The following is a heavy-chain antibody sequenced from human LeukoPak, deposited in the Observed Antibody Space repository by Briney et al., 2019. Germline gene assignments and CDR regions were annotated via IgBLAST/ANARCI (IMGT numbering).Heavy chain of an antibody. D-gene: IGHD3-22*01. J-gene: IGHJ4*02. Sequence: GGSLRLSCAASGFTFSSYSMNWVRQAPGKGLEWVSSISSSSSYIYYADSVKGRFTISRDNAKNSLHLQMNSLRAEDTAVYYCAKNYYDSSGLFDYWGQGTLVIVSS. CDR3: AKNYYDSSGLFDY. CDR1: GFTFSSYS. V-gene: IGHV3-21*01. CDR2: ISSSSSYI.